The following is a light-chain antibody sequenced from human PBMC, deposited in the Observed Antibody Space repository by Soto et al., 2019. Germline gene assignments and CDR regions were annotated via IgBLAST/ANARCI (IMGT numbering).Light chain of an antibody. V-gene: IGLV2-8*01. J-gene: IGLJ1*01. CDR1: SSDVGGYNY. CDR3: SSYAGTHIV. CDR2: EIS. Sequence: QSALTQPPSASGSPGQSVAISCTGTSSDVGGYNYVSWYQQHLGKAPKLMIYEISKRPSGVPDRFSGSKSGNTASLTVSGLQAEDEADYYCSSYAGTHIVFGTGTKLTVL.